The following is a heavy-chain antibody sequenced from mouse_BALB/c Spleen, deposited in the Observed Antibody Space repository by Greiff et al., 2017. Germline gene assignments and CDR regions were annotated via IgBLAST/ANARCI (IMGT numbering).Heavy chain of an antibody. Sequence: EVQLVESGGDLVKPGGSLKLSSAASGFTFSSYGMSWVRQTPDKRLEWVATISSGGSYTYYPDSVKGRFTISRDNAKNTLYLQMSSLKSEDTAMYYCARQGGGNYFDYWGQGTTLTVSS. CDR2: ISSGGSYT. D-gene: IGHD1-1*02. CDR3: ARQGGGNYFDY. CDR1: GFTFSSYG. J-gene: IGHJ2*01. V-gene: IGHV5-6*01.